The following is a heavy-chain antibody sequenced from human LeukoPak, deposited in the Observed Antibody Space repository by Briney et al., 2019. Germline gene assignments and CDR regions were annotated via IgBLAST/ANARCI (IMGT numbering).Heavy chain of an antibody. CDR2: INQDGSEI. Sequence: GGSLRLSCEASGFLFSNSWMSWVRQAPGKGLEWVANINQDGSEINYVDSVKGRLTISRDNAKGSLYLRMNGLRAEDTAVYFCVRDRGYSTFDYWGQGTLVTVSS. D-gene: IGHD4-23*01. J-gene: IGHJ4*02. CDR3: VRDRGYSTFDY. CDR1: GFLFSNSW. V-gene: IGHV3-7*03.